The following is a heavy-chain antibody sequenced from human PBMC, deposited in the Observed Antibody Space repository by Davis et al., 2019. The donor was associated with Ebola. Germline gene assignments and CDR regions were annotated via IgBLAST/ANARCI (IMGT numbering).Heavy chain of an antibody. D-gene: IGHD6-19*01. Sequence: GGSLRLSCAASGFVFSSYVMSWVRRAPGKGLEWVSTQGLIADTYYADSVKGRFTISRDNSKNTLHLQMNSLRVEDTAIYYCAKDTSNVWFDVWGQGTMVTVSS. CDR1: GFVFSSYV. V-gene: IGHV3-23*01. CDR2: QGLIADT. CDR3: AKDTSNVWFDV. J-gene: IGHJ3*01.